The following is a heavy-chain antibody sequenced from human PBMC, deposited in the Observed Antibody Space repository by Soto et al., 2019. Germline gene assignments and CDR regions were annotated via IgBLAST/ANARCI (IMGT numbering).Heavy chain of an antibody. Sequence: GASVKVSCKVSGYTLTDLAMHWVRQAPGKGLEWLGGFDPEDGETIYAQKFQGRVTITADESTSTAYMELSSLRSEDTAVYYCARESRYCSGGSCYFLPGIDYWGQGTLVTVSS. V-gene: IGHV1-24*01. D-gene: IGHD2-15*01. CDR1: GYTLTDLA. CDR2: FDPEDGET. CDR3: ARESRYCSGGSCYFLPGIDY. J-gene: IGHJ4*02.